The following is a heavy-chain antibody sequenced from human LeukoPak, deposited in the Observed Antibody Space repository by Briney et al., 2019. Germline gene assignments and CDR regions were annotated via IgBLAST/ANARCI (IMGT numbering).Heavy chain of an antibody. CDR1: GGSISSYY. CDR3: ARLLVDSSSWYIGYFDL. D-gene: IGHD6-13*01. CDR2: IYYSGST. Sequence: PSETLSLTCTVSGGSISSYYWSWIRQPPGKGLEWIGYIYYSGSTNYNPSLKGRVTISVDTSKNQFSLKLSSVTAADTAVYYCARLLVDSSSWYIGYFDLWGRGTLVTVSS. V-gene: IGHV4-59*01. J-gene: IGHJ2*01.